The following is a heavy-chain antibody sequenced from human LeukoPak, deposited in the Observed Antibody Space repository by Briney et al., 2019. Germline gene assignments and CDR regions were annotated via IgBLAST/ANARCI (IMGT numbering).Heavy chain of an antibody. J-gene: IGHJ4*02. CDR1: GFTFSSYG. D-gene: IGHD3-3*01. Sequence: AGGSLRLSCAASGFTFSSYGMHWVRQAPGKGLEWVAFIRYDGSNKYYADSVKGRFTISRDNSKNTLYLQMNSLRVEDTAVYYCAKGGIMEWLSKNPHFDCWGQGTLVTVSS. CDR3: AKGGIMEWLSKNPHFDC. V-gene: IGHV3-30*02. CDR2: IRYDGSNK.